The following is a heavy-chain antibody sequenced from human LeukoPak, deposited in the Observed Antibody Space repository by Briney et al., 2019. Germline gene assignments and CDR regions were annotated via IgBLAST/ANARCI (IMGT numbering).Heavy chain of an antibody. V-gene: IGHV3-9*01. CDR3: ARALPGDYVWGGYYFDY. CDR1: GFTFDDYA. D-gene: IGHD3-16*01. CDR2: ISWNSGSI. J-gene: IGHJ4*02. Sequence: GRSLRLSCAASGFTFDDYAMHWVRQAPGKGLEWVSGISWNSGSIGYADSVKGRFTISRDNAKNSLYLQMNSLRAEDTAVYYCARALPGDYVWGGYYFDYWGQGTLVTVSS.